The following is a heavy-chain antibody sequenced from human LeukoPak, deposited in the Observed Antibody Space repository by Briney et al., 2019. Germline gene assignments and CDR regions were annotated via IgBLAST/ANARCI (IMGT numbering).Heavy chain of an antibody. CDR1: GGSISSYY. D-gene: IGHD3-22*01. CDR3: ARDPSNSSGFDY. Sequence: SETLSLTCTVSGGSISSYYWSWIRQPPGKGLEWIGYIYYSGSTNYNPSLKSRVTISVDTSKNQFSLKLSSVTAADTAVYYRARDPSNSSGFDYWGQGALVTVSS. V-gene: IGHV4-59*01. CDR2: IYYSGST. J-gene: IGHJ4*02.